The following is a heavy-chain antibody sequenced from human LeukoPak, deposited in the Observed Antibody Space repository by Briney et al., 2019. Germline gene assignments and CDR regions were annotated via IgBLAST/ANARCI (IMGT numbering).Heavy chain of an antibody. V-gene: IGHV3-7*01. CDR3: ARQKRSNSWFGGFYFDF. CDR2: IKQDGSER. CDR1: GFTFSGFS. D-gene: IGHD3-10*01. Sequence: GGSLRLSCAASGFTFSGFSMSWVRQSPTKGLEWVANIKQDGSERYYVDSVKGRFTISRDNAKNSLSLQMNNLRAEDTAVYYCARQKRSNSWFGGFYFDFWGQGTLVTVSS. J-gene: IGHJ4*02.